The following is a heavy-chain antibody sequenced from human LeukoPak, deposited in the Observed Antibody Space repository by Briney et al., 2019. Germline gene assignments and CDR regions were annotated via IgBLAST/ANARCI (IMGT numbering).Heavy chain of an antibody. J-gene: IGHJ5*02. CDR1: GFTFDDYA. D-gene: IGHD2-8*01. Sequence: TGGSLRLSCAASGFTFDDYATHWVRQAPGKGLEWVSGISWNSGSIGYADSVKGRFTISRDNAKNSLYLQMNSLRAEDTALYYCAKDIRRTNGGEKFDPWGQGTLVTVSS. CDR2: ISWNSGSI. V-gene: IGHV3-9*01. CDR3: AKDIRRTNGGEKFDP.